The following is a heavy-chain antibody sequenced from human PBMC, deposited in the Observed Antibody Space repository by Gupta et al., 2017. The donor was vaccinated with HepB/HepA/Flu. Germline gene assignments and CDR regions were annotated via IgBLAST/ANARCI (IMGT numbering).Heavy chain of an antibody. Sequence: QITLKESGPMLVKPTQTLTLACSFSGFSLTTSGVGVGWIRQPPGKALEWLALISWDDFKHYSPSLKSRLALTKDTSKNQVVLSMTNMNPXDXATYYCXHSRDFGDCGFDFWGQGALVTVTS. D-gene: IGHD4-17*01. CDR2: ISWDDFK. CDR3: XHSRDFGDCGFDF. J-gene: IGHJ4*02. V-gene: IGHV2-5*02. CDR1: GFSLTTSGVG.